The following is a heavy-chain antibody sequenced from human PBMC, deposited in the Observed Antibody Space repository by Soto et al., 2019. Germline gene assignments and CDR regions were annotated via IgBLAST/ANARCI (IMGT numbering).Heavy chain of an antibody. CDR1: GDSYSISTYS. D-gene: IGHD2-2*01. Sequence: KASETLSLTCNMSGDSYSISTYSWSWIRQPPGKALQWIGFIYQSGVTSYNPSLASRVSISLDRSNNQCSLKLKSVTAADKSVYFCGGMPSTRGVRFVPWGPGTLVTVSS. CDR3: GGMPSTRGVRFVP. V-gene: IGHV4-30-2*01. CDR2: IYQSGVT. J-gene: IGHJ5*02.